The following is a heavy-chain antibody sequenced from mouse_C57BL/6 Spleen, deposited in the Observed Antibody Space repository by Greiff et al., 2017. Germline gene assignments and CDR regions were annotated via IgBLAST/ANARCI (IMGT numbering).Heavy chain of an antibody. CDR1: GFSLSTSNMG. CDR3: AQIDWYFDV. V-gene: IGHV8-5*01. Sequence: QVTLQESGPGLLQPSQTLSLSCSFSGFSLSTSNMGIGWIRPPSGKGLVWLAHIWWNDDKYYNQSLKSRLTISKDTSNSPVFLKSTRVDTADTATYYFAQIDWYFDVWGTGTTVTVSS. CDR2: IWWNDDK. J-gene: IGHJ1*03.